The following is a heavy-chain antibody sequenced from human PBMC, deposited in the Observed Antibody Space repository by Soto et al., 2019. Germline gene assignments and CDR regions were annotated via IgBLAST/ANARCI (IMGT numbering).Heavy chain of an antibody. Sequence: GASVKVSCKASGYTFTGYYMHWVRQAPGQGLEWMAWINPNSGGTNYAQKFQGRVTMTRDTSISTAYMELSRLRSDDTAVYYCARVYHTIFGVVPYGMDVWGQGTTVTVSS. V-gene: IGHV1-2*02. CDR1: GYTFTGYY. D-gene: IGHD3-3*01. CDR3: ARVYHTIFGVVPYGMDV. J-gene: IGHJ6*02. CDR2: INPNSGGT.